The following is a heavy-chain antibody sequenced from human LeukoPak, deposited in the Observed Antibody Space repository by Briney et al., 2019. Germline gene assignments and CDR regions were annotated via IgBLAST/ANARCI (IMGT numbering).Heavy chain of an antibody. CDR1: GFTFSSYW. V-gene: IGHV3-74*01. CDR3: VGGSYYFDY. CDR2: INSDGSTT. Sequence: GGCLRLSCAASGFTFSSYWMHWVRQAPGKGLVWVSRINSDGSTTSYADSVKGRITISRDNAKNTLYLQMNSLRAEDTAVYYCVGGSYYFDYWGQGTLVTVSS. J-gene: IGHJ4*02. D-gene: IGHD1-26*01.